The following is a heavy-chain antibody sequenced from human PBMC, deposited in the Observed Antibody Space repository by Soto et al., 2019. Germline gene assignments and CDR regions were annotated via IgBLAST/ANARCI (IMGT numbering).Heavy chain of an antibody. CDR1: GGTFSSYA. D-gene: IGHD3-22*01. J-gene: IGHJ2*01. CDR2: IIPIFGTA. V-gene: IGHV1-69*06. CDR3: ARDGGYYDSSGYYHWYFDL. Sequence: QVQLVQSGAEVKKPGSSVKVSCKASGGTFSSYAISWVRQAPGQGLEWMGGIIPIFGTANYAQKFQGRVTSTSDKSTSTAYMELSSLRTEDTAVYYCARDGGYYDSSGYYHWYFDLWGRGTLVTVSS.